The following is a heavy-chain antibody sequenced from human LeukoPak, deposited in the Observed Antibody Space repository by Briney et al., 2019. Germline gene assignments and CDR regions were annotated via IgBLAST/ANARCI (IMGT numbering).Heavy chain of an antibody. D-gene: IGHD2-15*01. CDR2: TRNKANSYTT. V-gene: IGHV3-72*01. Sequence: GGSLRLSCAASGFTFSDHYMDWVRQAPGKGLEWVGRTRNKANSYTTEYAASVKGRFTISRDDSTNSLYLQMNSLKTEDTAVYFCARVSRCSGGACWGAFDIWGQGTMVTVSS. CDR3: ARVSRCSGGACWGAFDI. J-gene: IGHJ3*02. CDR1: GFTFSDHY.